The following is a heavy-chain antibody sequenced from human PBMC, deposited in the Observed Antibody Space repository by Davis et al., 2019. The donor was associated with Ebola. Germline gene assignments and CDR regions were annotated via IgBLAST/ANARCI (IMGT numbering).Heavy chain of an antibody. CDR1: GYTFTSYD. CDR2: MNPHNGNT. J-gene: IGHJ4*02. CDR3: ARAQFPTTSDH. V-gene: IGHV1-18*01. Sequence: ASVKVSCKASGYTFTSYDINWVRQATGQGLEWMGWMNPHNGNTNYAQNVQGRVIMTSDTATTTAYMEVGSLRSDDTAVYYCARAQFPTTSDHWGQGTLVTVSS. D-gene: IGHD1-1*01.